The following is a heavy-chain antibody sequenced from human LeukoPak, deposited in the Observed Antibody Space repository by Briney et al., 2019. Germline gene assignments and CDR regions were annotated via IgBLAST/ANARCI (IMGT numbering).Heavy chain of an antibody. J-gene: IGHJ4*02. CDR2: IYYSGST. CDR3: ARQLYSYGAYFDY. D-gene: IGHD5-18*01. V-gene: IGHV4-39*01. Sequence: RTSETLSLTCTVSGGSISSSNYYWGWIRQPPGKGLEWIGSIYYSGSTYYNPSLKSRVTISVDTSKNQFSLKLSSVTAADTAVYYCARQLYSYGAYFDYWGRGTLVTVSS. CDR1: GGSISSSNYY.